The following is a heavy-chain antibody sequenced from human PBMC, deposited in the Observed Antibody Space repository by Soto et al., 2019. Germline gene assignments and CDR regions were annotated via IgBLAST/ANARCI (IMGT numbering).Heavy chain of an antibody. D-gene: IGHD3-10*01. CDR1: GGSISSSSYY. V-gene: IGHV4-39*01. J-gene: IGHJ4*02. CDR3: ARRWGSGSPKEFDY. CDR2: IYYSGST. Sequence: QLQLQESGPGLVKPSETLSLTCTVSGGSISSSSYYWGWIRQPPGKGLEWIGSIYYSGSTYYNPSLRSRVTISVDTAKNQCSLKLSSVTAADTAVYYCARRWGSGSPKEFDYWGQGTLVTVSS.